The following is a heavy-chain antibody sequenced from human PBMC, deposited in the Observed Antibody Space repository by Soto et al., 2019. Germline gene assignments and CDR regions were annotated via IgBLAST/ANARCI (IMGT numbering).Heavy chain of an antibody. CDR2: ISAYNGNT. CDR3: ARGDGPLVY. V-gene: IGHV1-18*01. CDR1: CFTFTSYG. Sequence: ASGKVSCKASCFTFTSYGISRVRQAPGQGFACMGWISAYNGNTNYAQKLQGRVTMTTDTSTSTAYMELRRLRSDDTAVYYCARGDGPLVYWGQGTLVTAPQ. J-gene: IGHJ4*02.